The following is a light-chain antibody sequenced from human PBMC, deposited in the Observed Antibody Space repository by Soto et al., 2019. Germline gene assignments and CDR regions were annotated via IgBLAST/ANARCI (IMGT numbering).Light chain of an antibody. Sequence: DIQMTQSPSSLSASVGDRVTITCRASQGIYNFLAWFQQKPGKVPTLLIYAASTLRSGVPSRFSGRGSGTDFTLTISSLQPEAVATYYCQKYNTAPLTFGGGTKVEIK. V-gene: IGKV1-27*01. CDR1: QGIYNF. J-gene: IGKJ4*01. CDR3: QKYNTAPLT. CDR2: AAS.